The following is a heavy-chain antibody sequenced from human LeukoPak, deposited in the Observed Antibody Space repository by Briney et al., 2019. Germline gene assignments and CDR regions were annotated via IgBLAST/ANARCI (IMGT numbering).Heavy chain of an antibody. D-gene: IGHD3-22*01. Sequence: PGGSLRLSCAASGFTFSSYWMSWVRQAPGKGLEWVANIKQDGSEKYYVNSVKGRFTISRDNAKNSLYPQMNSLRAEDTAVYYWARDGRDSSGDLPDDPFGIWGQGTMVTVSS. CDR3: ARDGRDSSGDLPDDPFGI. CDR2: IKQDGSEK. CDR1: GFTFSSYW. V-gene: IGHV3-7*01. J-gene: IGHJ3*02.